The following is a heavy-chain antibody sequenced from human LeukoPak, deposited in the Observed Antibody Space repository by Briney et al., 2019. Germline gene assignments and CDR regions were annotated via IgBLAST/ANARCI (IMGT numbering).Heavy chain of an antibody. Sequence: ASVKVSCRASGYTFTGYYMHWVRQAPGQGLEWMGWINPNSGGTNYAQKFPGRVTMTRDTSISTAYMELSRLRSDDTAVYYCARDQLKIGYCSSTSCSPFDPWGQGTLVTVSS. CDR1: GYTFTGYY. V-gene: IGHV1-2*02. D-gene: IGHD2-2*01. J-gene: IGHJ5*02. CDR2: INPNSGGT. CDR3: ARDQLKIGYCSSTSCSPFDP.